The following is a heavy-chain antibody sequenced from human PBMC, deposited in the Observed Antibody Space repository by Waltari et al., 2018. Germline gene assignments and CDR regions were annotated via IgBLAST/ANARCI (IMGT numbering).Heavy chain of an antibody. CDR3: ARQYCTNGVCLPPDAFDI. D-gene: IGHD2-8*01. CDR2: IYYSGST. J-gene: IGHJ3*02. Sequence: QLQLQESGPGLVKPSETLSLTCTVSGGSISSSSYYWGWIRQPPGTGLEWIGSIYYSGSTYYNPSLKSRVTISVDTSKNQFSLKLSSVTAADTAVYYCARQYCTNGVCLPPDAFDIWGQGTMVTVSS. CDR1: GGSISSSSYY. V-gene: IGHV4-39*01.